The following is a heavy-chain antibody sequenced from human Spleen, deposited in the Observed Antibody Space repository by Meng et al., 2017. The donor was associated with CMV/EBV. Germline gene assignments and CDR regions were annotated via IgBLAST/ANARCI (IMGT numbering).Heavy chain of an antibody. CDR2: INPSGGSA. CDR3: ARLVVPSATIYYFDY. J-gene: IGHJ4*02. CDR1: GYTFNTYY. Sequence: ASVKVSCKASGYTFNTYYIHWVRQAPGQGLEWIGVINPSGGSASYAQKFQGRVTMTRDTSTSTVYMEVSSLRSEDTAVYYCARLVVPSATIYYFDYWGQGTLVTVSS. D-gene: IGHD2-2*01. V-gene: IGHV1-46*02.